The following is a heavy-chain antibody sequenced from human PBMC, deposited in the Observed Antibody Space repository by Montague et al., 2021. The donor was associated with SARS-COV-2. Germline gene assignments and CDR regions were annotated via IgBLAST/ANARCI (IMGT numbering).Heavy chain of an antibody. CDR1: DFSFKNYE. J-gene: IGHJ4*02. CDR2: ISYSGSTK. CDR3: TRDESETSGFDF. Sequence: SLRLSCAASDFSFKNYEMNWVRQAPGRGLEWVSYISYSGSTKYYADSVKGRFTISRDNAKASLFLQMNSLRVEDTAIYYCTRDESETSGFDFWGQGTLVTASS. D-gene: IGHD2-15*01. V-gene: IGHV3-48*03.